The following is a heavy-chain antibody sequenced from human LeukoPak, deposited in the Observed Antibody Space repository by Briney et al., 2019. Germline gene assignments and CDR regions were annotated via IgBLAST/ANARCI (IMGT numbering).Heavy chain of an antibody. CDR3: ARGQDYVWGSYRSNWFDP. J-gene: IGHJ5*02. CDR2: INHSGST. D-gene: IGHD3-16*02. Sequence: SETLSLTCAVYGGFFSGYYWSWIRQPPGKGLEWIGEINHSGSTNYNPSLKSRVTISVDTSKSQFSLKLSSVTAADTAVYYCARGQDYVWGSYRSNWFDPWGQGTLVTVSS. V-gene: IGHV4-34*01. CDR1: GGFFSGYY.